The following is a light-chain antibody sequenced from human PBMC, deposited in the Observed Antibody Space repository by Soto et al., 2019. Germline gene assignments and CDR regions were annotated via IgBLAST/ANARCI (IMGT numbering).Light chain of an antibody. J-gene: IGLJ2*01. CDR1: SSNVGSYNL. CDR3: CSYAGSDTMI. V-gene: IGLV2-23*02. CDR2: EVT. Sequence: QSAMTQRASLSGSPGQSITISCTGTSSNVGSYNLVSWYQQHPGEAPKLIIYEVTKRPSGVSNRFSGSKSANTASLTISGLQPEDAADYYCCSYAGSDTMIFGGGTKVTVL.